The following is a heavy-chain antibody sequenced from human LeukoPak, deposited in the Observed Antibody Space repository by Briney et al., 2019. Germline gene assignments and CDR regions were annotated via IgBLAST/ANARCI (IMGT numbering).Heavy chain of an antibody. J-gene: IGHJ5*02. D-gene: IGHD1-7*01. CDR2: ISAYNGNT. V-gene: IGHV1-18*01. Sequence: ASVKVSCKASGYTFTSYGISWVRQAPGQGLEWMGWISAYNGNTNYAQKLQGRVTMTTDTSTSTAYMELRSLRSDDTAVYYCARVPRVETGTKGWFDPWGQGTLVTVSS. CDR3: ARVPRVETGTKGWFDP. CDR1: GYTFTSYG.